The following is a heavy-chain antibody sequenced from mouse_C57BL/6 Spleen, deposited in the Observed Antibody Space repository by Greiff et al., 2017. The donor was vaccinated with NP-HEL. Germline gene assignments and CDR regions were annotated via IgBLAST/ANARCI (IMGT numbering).Heavy chain of an antibody. CDR1: GFNIKDDY. CDR2: IDPENGDT. V-gene: IGHV14-4*01. Sequence: VQLQQSGAELVRPGASVKLSCTASGFNIKDDYMHWVKQRPEQGLEWIGWIDPENGDTEYASKFQGKATITADTSSNTAYLQLSSLTSEDTAVYYCTHYDGYPFYAMDYWGQGTSVTVSS. D-gene: IGHD2-3*01. J-gene: IGHJ4*01. CDR3: THYDGYPFYAMDY.